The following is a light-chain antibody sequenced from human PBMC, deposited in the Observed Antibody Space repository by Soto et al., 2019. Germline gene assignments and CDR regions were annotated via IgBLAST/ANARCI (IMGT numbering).Light chain of an antibody. CDR2: GAS. CDR1: QSVSSN. J-gene: IGKJ4*01. Sequence: EIVMTQSPATLSLSPGERATLSCRASQSVSSNLAWYQQKPGQAPRLLIYGASTRATAIPARFSGSGSGTEFTLTISSLQSEDFAVYYCQHYNNWPSLTFGGGTKVEIK. CDR3: QHYNNWPSLT. V-gene: IGKV3-15*01.